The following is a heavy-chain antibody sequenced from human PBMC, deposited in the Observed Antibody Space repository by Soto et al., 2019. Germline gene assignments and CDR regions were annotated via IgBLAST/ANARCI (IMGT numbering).Heavy chain of an antibody. J-gene: IGHJ4*02. CDR1: GYNFTGYY. CDR2: IDPSGGST. D-gene: IGHD3-3*01. Sequence: QVQLVQSGAEVKKPGASVKVSCKASGYNFTGYYMHWVRQAPGQGLEWMGVIDPSGGSTSYAQKSQGRVTMTRDTSTSTVYMDLSRLRSGDTAVYYCARELTGGRTYYDFWSGYSPVDYWGLGTLVTVSS. V-gene: IGHV1-46*03. CDR3: ARELTGGRTYYDFWSGYSPVDY.